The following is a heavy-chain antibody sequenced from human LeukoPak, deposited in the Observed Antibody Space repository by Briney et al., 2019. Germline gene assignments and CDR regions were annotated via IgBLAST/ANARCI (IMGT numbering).Heavy chain of an antibody. Sequence: SGGSLRLSCAASGFTFSIYWMNWVRQAPGKGPEWVATIKASDSEEYYVGSLKGRFTISRDNAKNSLYLQMNSLRAEDTAVYYCARVGADLRNYYRHVWGKGTT. J-gene: IGHJ6*03. CDR3: ARVGADLRNYYRHV. CDR1: GFTFSIYW. V-gene: IGHV3-7*01. CDR2: IKASDSEE.